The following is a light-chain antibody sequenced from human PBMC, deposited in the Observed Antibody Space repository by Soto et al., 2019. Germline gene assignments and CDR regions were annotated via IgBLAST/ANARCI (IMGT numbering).Light chain of an antibody. J-gene: IGLJ2*01. CDR1: SRHNTNA. V-gene: IGLV4-69*01. CDR3: PAWATGIHI. CDR2: VNSDGSH. Sequence: QSVLTQSPSASASLGASVKLTCTLSSRHNTNAIAWHQQQPKKGPRLLMKVNSDGSHFKGDGIPDRFSGSSSGAERYLTISRLQSEDEADYYCPAWATGIHIFGGGTKLTVL.